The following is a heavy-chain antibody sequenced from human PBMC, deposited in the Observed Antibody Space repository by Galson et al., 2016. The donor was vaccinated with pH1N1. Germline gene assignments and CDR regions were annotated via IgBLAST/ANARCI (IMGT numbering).Heavy chain of an antibody. CDR2: VIPVFGTT. D-gene: IGHD2-15*01. J-gene: IGHJ3*02. V-gene: IGHV1-69*13. CDR1: GGTFSSYA. Sequence: SVKVSCKAFGGTFSSYAITWVRQAPGQGLEWMGGVIPVFGTTNYAPKFQGRVTITAGESMSTAYMELSSLKSEDTAVYYCARGEGCCSGNNYYCAFEIWGQGTMVTVPS. CDR3: ARGEGCCSGNNYYCAFEI.